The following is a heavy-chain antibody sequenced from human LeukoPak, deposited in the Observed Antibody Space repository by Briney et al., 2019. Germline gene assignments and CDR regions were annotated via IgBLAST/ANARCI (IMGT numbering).Heavy chain of an antibody. CDR3: ARESDYCSGGSCYSDY. D-gene: IGHD2-15*01. V-gene: IGHV3-66*01. J-gene: IGHJ4*02. CDR2: IYSGGST. Sequence: GGSLRPSCAASGFTVSSNYMSWVRQAPGKGLEWVSVIYSGGSTYYADSVKGRFTISRDNSKNTLYLQMNSLRAEDTAVYYCARESDYCSGGSCYSDYWGQGTLVTVSS. CDR1: GFTVSSNY.